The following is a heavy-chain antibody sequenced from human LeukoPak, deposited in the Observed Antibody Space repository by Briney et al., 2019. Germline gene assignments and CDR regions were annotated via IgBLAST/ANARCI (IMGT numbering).Heavy chain of an antibody. CDR1: GFTFSNAW. J-gene: IGHJ6*02. V-gene: IGHV3-15*01. CDR3: ARDRITMVRGVASGMDV. D-gene: IGHD3-10*01. Sequence: PGGSLRLSCAASGFTFSNAWMSWVRQAPGKGLEWVGRIKSKTDGGTTDYAAPVKGRFTISRDDSKNTLYLQMNSLKTEDTAVYYCARDRITMVRGVASGMDVWGQGTTVTVSS. CDR2: IKSKTDGGTT.